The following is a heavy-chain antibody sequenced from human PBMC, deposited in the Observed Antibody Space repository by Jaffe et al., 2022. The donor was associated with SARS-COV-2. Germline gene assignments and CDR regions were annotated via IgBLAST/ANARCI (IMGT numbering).Heavy chain of an antibody. J-gene: IGHJ4*02. CDR3: AKALCSSTSCYFSAGYYFDY. CDR1: GFTFSSYA. D-gene: IGHD2-2*01. CDR2: ISGSGGST. V-gene: IGHV3-23*04. Sequence: EVQLVESGGGLVQPGGSLRLSCAASGFTFSSYAMSWVRQAPGKGLEWVSAISGSGGSTYYADSVKGRFTISRDNSKNTLYLQMNSLRAEDTAVYYCAKALCSSTSCYFSAGYYFDYWGQGTLVTVSS.